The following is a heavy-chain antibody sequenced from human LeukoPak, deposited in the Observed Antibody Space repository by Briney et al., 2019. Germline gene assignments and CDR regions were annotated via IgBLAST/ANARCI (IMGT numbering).Heavy chain of an antibody. J-gene: IGHJ4*02. CDR2: ISYDGSNK. CDR1: GFTFRSFA. D-gene: IGHD3-3*01. Sequence: GGSLRLSCAASGFTFRSFAMHWVRQAPGKGLEWVAVISYDGSNKKYADSVKGRFTISRDNAKNSLYLQMNRLRAEDTAVYYCARDYRYYDFWSGYSTNYYFDYWGQGTLVTVSS. V-gene: IGHV3-30*04. CDR3: ARDYRYYDFWSGYSTNYYFDY.